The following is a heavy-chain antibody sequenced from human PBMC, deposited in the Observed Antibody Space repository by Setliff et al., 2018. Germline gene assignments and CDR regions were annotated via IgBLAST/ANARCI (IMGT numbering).Heavy chain of an antibody. J-gene: IGHJ4*02. V-gene: IGHV4-34*01. CDR2: INHSGST. D-gene: IGHD2-15*01. CDR3: ARGRNIAAPLLDS. CDR1: GGTFSDYY. Sequence: PSETLSLTCAVYGGTFSDYYWTWIRQPPGKGLEWVGEINHSGSTTYNPSLKSRVTISVDTSKDQFSLKVISTTAADTAVYYCARGRNIAAPLLDSWGQGTLVTVSS.